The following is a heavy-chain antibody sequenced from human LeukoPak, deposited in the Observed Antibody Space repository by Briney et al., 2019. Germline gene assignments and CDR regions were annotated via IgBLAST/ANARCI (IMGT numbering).Heavy chain of an antibody. J-gene: IGHJ3*02. CDR1: GFTFSGYG. V-gene: IGHV3-33*05. D-gene: IGHD3-16*01. CDR2: ILNDGSQE. Sequence: GGSWRLSCKASGFTFSGYGMHWVRQAPGKGWEGGAVILNDGSQEKYADSVKGRFTISRDNSKNTLFLQMNSLRAEDTAVYYCARDDALGDNALDIWGQGTVVTVSS. CDR3: ARDDALGDNALDI.